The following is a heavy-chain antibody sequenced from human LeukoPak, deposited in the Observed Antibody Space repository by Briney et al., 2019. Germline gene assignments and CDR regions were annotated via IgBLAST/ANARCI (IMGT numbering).Heavy chain of an antibody. Sequence: ASVKVSCKASGYTFTGYYMHWVRQAPGQGLEWMGWINPNSGGTNYAQKFQGRVTMTRDTSISTAYMELSRLRSDDTAVYYCARGSERNYEDYDYWGQGTLVTVSS. D-gene: IGHD4-11*01. CDR2: INPNSGGT. J-gene: IGHJ4*02. V-gene: IGHV1-2*02. CDR3: ARGSERNYEDYDY. CDR1: GYTFTGYY.